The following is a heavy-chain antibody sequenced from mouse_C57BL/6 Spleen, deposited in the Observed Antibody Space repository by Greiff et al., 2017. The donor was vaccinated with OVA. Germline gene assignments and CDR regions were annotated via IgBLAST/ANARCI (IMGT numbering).Heavy chain of an antibody. J-gene: IGHJ2*01. D-gene: IGHD4-1*01. V-gene: IGHV1-15*01. CDR2: IDPETGGT. CDR3: TRDWDEGDY. CDR1: GYTFTDYE. Sequence: QVHVKQSGAELVRPGASVTLSCKASGYTFTDYEMHWVKQTPVHGLEWIGAIDPETGGTAYNQKFKGKAILTADKSSSTAYMELRSLTSEDSAVYYCTRDWDEGDYWGQGTTLTVSS.